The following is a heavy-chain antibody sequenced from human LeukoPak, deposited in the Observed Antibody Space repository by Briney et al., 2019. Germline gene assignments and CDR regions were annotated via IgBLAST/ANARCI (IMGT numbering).Heavy chain of an antibody. D-gene: IGHD3-3*01. J-gene: IGHJ4*02. Sequence: ASVTVSCKASGYTFTSYGISWVRQAPGQGLEWMGWISAYNGNTNYAQKLQGRVTMTTDTSTSTAYMELRSLRSDDTAVYYCARSSITIFGVVIPYFDYWGQGTLVTVSS. V-gene: IGHV1-18*01. CDR1: GYTFTSYG. CDR2: ISAYNGNT. CDR3: ARSSITIFGVVIPYFDY.